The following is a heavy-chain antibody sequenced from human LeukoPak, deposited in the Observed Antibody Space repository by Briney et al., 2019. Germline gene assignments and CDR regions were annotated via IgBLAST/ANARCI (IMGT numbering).Heavy chain of an antibody. CDR1: GGSISSSNW. J-gene: IGHJ6*02. V-gene: IGHV4-4*02. CDR2: IYHSGST. D-gene: IGHD4-17*01. CDR3: ARGHGDYGGYYYYGMDV. Sequence: SETLSLTCAVSGGSISSSNWWSWVRQPPGKGLEWIGEIYHSGSTNYNPSLKSRVTISVDKSKNQFSLKLSSVTAADTAVYYCARGHGDYGGYYYYGMDVWGQGTTVTVSS.